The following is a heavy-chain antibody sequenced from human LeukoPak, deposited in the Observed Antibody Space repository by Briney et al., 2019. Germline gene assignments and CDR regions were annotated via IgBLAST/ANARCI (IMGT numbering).Heavy chain of an antibody. CDR1: GYSFTSYG. D-gene: IGHD6-19*01. CDR2: ISTYNGKT. CDR3: ARGGPRIAVPGTVL. J-gene: IGHJ4*02. V-gene: IGHV1-18*01. Sequence: ASVKVSCKASGYSFTSYGISWARQAPGQGLEWMGWISTYNGKTNSAQKFQGRVTMTTDTSTSTAYMELGSLRSDDTAVYYCARGGPRIAVPGTVLWGQGTLVTVSS.